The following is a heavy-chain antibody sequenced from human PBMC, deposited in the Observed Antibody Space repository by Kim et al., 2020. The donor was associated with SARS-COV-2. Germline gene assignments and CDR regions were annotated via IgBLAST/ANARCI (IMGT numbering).Heavy chain of an antibody. Sequence: HYADSGKCRFTISRKNAKNALYRQMNSLRDEDTSVYYCARDRNSQNWFDPWAQGTLVTVSS. J-gene: IGHJ5*02. D-gene: IGHD2-21*01. CDR3: ARDRNSQNWFDP. V-gene: IGHV3-48*02.